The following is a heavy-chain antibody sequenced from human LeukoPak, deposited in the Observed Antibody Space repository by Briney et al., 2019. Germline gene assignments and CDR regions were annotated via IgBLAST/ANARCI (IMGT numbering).Heavy chain of an antibody. J-gene: IGHJ4*02. CDR3: ARVHPGTMIAD. V-gene: IGHV4-59*01. CDR1: GGSISSYY. Sequence: PSETLSLTCTVSGGSISSYYWSWIRQPPGKGLEWIGYIYYSGSTNYNPSLKSRVTISVDTSKNQFSLKLSSVTAADTAVYYCARVHPGTMIADWGQGTLVTVSS. D-gene: IGHD3-22*01. CDR2: IYYSGST.